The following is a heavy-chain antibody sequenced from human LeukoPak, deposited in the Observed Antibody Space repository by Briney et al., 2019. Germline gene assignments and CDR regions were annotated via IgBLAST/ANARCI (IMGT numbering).Heavy chain of an antibody. Sequence: SETLSLTCAVYGGSFSGYYWSWIRQPPGKGLEWIGEINHSGSTNYNPSLKSRVTISVDTSKNQFSLKLSSVTAADTAVYYCARGPRAKWYSSSWYRGRYFDYWGQGTLVTVSS. CDR3: ARGPRAKWYSSSWYRGRYFDY. D-gene: IGHD6-13*01. V-gene: IGHV4-34*01. CDR2: INHSGST. J-gene: IGHJ4*02. CDR1: GGSFSGYY.